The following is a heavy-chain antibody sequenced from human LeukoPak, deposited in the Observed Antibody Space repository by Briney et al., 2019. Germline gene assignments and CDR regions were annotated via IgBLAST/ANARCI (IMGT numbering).Heavy chain of an antibody. CDR3: ARDQDYYDSSGYYLFFDY. Sequence: GGSLRLSCAASGFTFSSYGMHWVRQAPGKGLEWVAFIRSDGSNKYYADSVKGRFTISRDNSKLYLQMNSLRAEDTAVYYCARDQDYYDSSGYYLFFDYWGQGTLVTVSS. V-gene: IGHV3-30*02. D-gene: IGHD3-22*01. CDR2: IRSDGSNK. CDR1: GFTFSSYG. J-gene: IGHJ4*02.